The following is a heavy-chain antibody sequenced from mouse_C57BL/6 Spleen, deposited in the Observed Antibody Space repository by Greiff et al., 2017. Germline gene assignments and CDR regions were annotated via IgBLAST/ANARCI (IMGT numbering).Heavy chain of an antibody. D-gene: IGHD2-1*01. CDR2: IDPSDSET. CDR1: GYTFTSYW. V-gene: IGHV1-52*01. CDR3: ARVGYYGNYWYFDV. J-gene: IGHJ1*03. Sequence: QVQLQQPGAELVRPGSSVKLSCKASGYTFTSYWMHWVKQRPIQGLEWIGNIDPSDSETHYNQKFKDKATLTVDKSSSTAYMQLSSLTSEDSAVYYCARVGYYGNYWYFDVWGTGTTVTVSS.